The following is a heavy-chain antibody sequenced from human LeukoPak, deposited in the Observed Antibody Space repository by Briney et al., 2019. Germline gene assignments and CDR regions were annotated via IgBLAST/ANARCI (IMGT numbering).Heavy chain of an antibody. D-gene: IGHD4-17*01. Sequence: GGSLRPSCAGSRFTLNSYWTHWVRQAPGEGLEWVSVIKTDGSITTYADSVRGRFTISRDNDKNTLYLQMNSLRAEDTAVYYCARDPRISTVLTPFDYWGQGTLVSVSS. CDR2: IKTDGSIT. J-gene: IGHJ4*02. V-gene: IGHV3-74*01. CDR1: RFTLNSYW. CDR3: ARDPRISTVLTPFDY.